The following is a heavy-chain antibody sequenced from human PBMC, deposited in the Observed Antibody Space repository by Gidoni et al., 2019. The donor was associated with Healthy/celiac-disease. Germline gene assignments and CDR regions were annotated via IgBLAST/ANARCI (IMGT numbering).Heavy chain of an antibody. V-gene: IGHV4-39*01. CDR1: GGSISSSSYY. CDR2: IYYSGST. J-gene: IGHJ5*02. Sequence: QLQLQESGPGLVKPSETLSLTCTVSGGSISSSSYYWGWIRQPPGKGLEWIGSIYYSGSTYYNPSLKSRVTISVDTSKNQFSLKLSSVTAADTAVYYCARLRPLVVVAATRWFDPWGQGTLVTVSS. D-gene: IGHD2-15*01. CDR3: ARLRPLVVVAATRWFDP.